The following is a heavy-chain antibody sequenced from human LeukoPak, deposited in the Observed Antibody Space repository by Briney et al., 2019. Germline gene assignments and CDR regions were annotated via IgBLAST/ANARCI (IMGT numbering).Heavy chain of an antibody. CDR1: GFTFSSYA. Sequence: PGGSQRLSCAASGFTFSSYAMHWVRQAPGKGLEWVAVISYDGSNKYYADSVKGRFTISRDNAKNSLYLQMNSLRAEDTAVYYCARAYYYYMDVWGKGTTVTVSS. J-gene: IGHJ6*03. V-gene: IGHV3-30*04. CDR3: ARAYYYYMDV. CDR2: ISYDGSNK.